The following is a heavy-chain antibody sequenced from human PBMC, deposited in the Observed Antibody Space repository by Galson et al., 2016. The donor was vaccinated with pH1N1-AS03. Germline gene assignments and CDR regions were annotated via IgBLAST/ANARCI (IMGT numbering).Heavy chain of an antibody. Sequence: SLRLSCAASGFSFSTYWMSWVRQAPGKGPEWVANIHPDGSEKYYGDSVKGRFTISRDNAKNSLDLQMNSLRAEDTAVYYCGRELWGGCEYWGQGTLVTVSP. J-gene: IGHJ4*02. CDR3: GRELWGGCEY. V-gene: IGHV3-7*03. CDR1: GFSFSTYW. D-gene: IGHD3-3*01. CDR2: IHPDGSEK.